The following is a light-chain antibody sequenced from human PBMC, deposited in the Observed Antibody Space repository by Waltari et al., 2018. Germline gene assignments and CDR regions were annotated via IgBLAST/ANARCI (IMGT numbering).Light chain of an antibody. Sequence: QSALTQPRSVSGSPGQSVTISCTGTSSDVGDYNYVPWYQQPPGKAPKLMIFDVTKRPSGVPDRFSGSKSGNTASLTISGLQAEDEAHYYCCSYAGSYVVFGGGTMLTVL. J-gene: IGLJ2*01. CDR1: SSDVGDYNY. V-gene: IGLV2-11*01. CDR3: CSYAGSYVV. CDR2: DVT.